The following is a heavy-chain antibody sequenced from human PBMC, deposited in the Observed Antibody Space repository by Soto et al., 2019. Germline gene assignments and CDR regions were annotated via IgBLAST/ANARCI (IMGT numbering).Heavy chain of an antibody. CDR2: IWYDGSNK. J-gene: IGHJ4*02. D-gene: IGHD1-26*01. CDR1: GFSFSNYA. V-gene: IGHV3-33*01. Sequence: GGSLRLSCAASGFSFSNYAMHWVRQAPGKGLEWVAVIWYDGSNKYYADSVKGRFTISKDNSQNTLYLQMNSLRAEDTAVYYCTRDPYGGSRYYFDSWGQGTLVTVSS. CDR3: TRDPYGGSRYYFDS.